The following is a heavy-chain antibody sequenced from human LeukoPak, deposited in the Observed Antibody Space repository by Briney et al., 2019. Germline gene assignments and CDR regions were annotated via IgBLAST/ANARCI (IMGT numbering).Heavy chain of an antibody. V-gene: IGHV4-39*01. Sequence: PSETLSLTCTVSGGSISSSSYYWGWIRQPPGKGLEWIGSIYYSGSTYYNPSLKSRVTISVDTSKNQFSLKLSSVTAADTAVYYCARGQPHLRRMDVWGQGTTVTVSS. CDR2: IYYSGST. J-gene: IGHJ6*02. D-gene: IGHD2-2*01. CDR1: GGSISSSSYY. CDR3: ARGQPHLRRMDV.